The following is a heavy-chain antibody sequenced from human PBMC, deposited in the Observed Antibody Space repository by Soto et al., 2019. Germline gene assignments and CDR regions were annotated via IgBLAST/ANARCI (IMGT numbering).Heavy chain of an antibody. Sequence: EVQLVESGGGLVQPGGSLRLSCADSGFSFSSYWMHWVRQGRGKGLVWVSRINTDGSSTNYADSVNGRFTISRDNAKNTLYLQMNSLRAEDTAVYYCARSPGGYYIDWGQGTMVTVSS. D-gene: IGHD3-10*01. CDR3: ARSPGGYYID. CDR1: GFSFSSYW. J-gene: IGHJ3*01. CDR2: INTDGSST. V-gene: IGHV3-74*01.